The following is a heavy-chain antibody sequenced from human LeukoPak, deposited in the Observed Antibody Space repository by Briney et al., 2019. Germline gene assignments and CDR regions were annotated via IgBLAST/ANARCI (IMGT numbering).Heavy chain of an antibody. CDR2: IWSDGINK. V-gene: IGHV3-33*06. CDR3: AKERAGYTNPYYSDY. Sequence: PGGSLRLSCAASGFTFSNYGIHWVRQAPGKGLEWVAVIWSDGINKYYVDSVRGRFTISRDNSKNTLYLHMNSLRAEDTAVYYCAKERAGYTNPYYSDYWGQGTLVTVSS. D-gene: IGHD3-16*02. CDR1: GFTFSNYG. J-gene: IGHJ4*02.